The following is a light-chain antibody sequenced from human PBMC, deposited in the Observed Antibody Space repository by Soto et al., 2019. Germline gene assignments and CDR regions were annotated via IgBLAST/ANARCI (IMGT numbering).Light chain of an antibody. CDR2: GAS. Sequence: EIVLTQSPGTLSLSTGERATLSCRASQSVSSSYLAWYQQKPGQAPRLLIYGASSRATGIPDRFSGSGSGTDFTLTISRLEAEDFAVYYCQQYGSSTGLTFGGGTRWIS. V-gene: IGKV3-20*01. CDR1: QSVSSSY. J-gene: IGKJ4*01. CDR3: QQYGSSTGLT.